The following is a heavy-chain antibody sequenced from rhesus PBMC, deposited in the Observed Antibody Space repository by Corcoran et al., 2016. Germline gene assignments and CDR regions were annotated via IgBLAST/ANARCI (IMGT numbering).Heavy chain of an antibody. CDR3: ARFWTGYSYFDY. CDR2: IYRSSGNT. V-gene: IGHV4S12*01. Sequence: QVKLQESGPGLVKPLETLSLTCAVSGGSVSGGYYYWRWIRQPPRKGLEWVGGIYRSSGNTYYTPSLKSRVTISKDTSKNQFSLKLSSVTAADTAVYYCARFWTGYSYFDYWGQGVLVTVSS. J-gene: IGHJ4*01. D-gene: IGHD3-3*01. CDR1: GGSVSGGYYY.